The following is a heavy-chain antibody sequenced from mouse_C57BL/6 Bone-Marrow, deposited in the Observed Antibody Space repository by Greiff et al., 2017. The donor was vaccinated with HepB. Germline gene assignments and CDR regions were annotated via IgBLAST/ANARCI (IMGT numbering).Heavy chain of an antibody. V-gene: IGHV1-62-2*01. CDR1: GYTFTEYT. CDR3: ARPGKQSYYFDY. CDR2: FYPGSGSI. Sequence: QVQLKQSGAELVRPGASVKMSCKASGYTFTEYTIHWVKQRSGQGLEWIGWFYPGSGSIKYNEKFKDKATLTADKSSSTVYMELSRLTSEDSAVYFCARPGKQSYYFDYWGQGTTLTVSS. J-gene: IGHJ2*01. D-gene: IGHD2-1*01.